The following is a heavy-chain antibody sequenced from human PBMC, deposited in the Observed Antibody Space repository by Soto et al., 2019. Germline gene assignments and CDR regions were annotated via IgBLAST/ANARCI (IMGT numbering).Heavy chain of an antibody. CDR3: ARAEGGGYDHRWFDP. CDR2: IYDSGST. Sequence: QVQLQESGPGLVKPSQTLSLTCTVSGGSISSSGYYWSWIRQHPGKGLEWIGYIYDSGSTYYNPSLKSRVTISVDTSKNQFSLKLSSVTAADTAVYYCARAEGGGYDHRWFDPWGQGTLVTVSS. CDR1: GGSISSSGYY. V-gene: IGHV4-31*03. J-gene: IGHJ5*02. D-gene: IGHD5-12*01.